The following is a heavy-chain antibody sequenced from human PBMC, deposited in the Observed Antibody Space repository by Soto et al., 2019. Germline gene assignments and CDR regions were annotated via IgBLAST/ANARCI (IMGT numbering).Heavy chain of an antibody. CDR3: AKDMRGGSSSSRYYYGLDV. CDR1: GFTFDDYA. D-gene: IGHD6-13*01. J-gene: IGHJ6*02. Sequence: EVQPVESGGGLVQPGRSLRLSCAASGFTFDDYAMHWVRQAPGKGLEWVSGISWNSGTIVYADSVKGRFTISRDNAKNSLYLQLDSLRGEDTDLYYCAKDMRGGSSSSRYYYGLDVWGQGTTVTVSS. V-gene: IGHV3-9*01. CDR2: ISWNSGTI.